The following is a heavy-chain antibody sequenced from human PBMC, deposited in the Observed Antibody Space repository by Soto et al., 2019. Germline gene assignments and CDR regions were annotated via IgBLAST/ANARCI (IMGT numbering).Heavy chain of an antibody. D-gene: IGHD4-17*01. CDR3: AKNYYGAHFFVVFYI. CDR1: GFTFSSYG. V-gene: IGHV3-30*18. Sequence: GGSLRLSCAASGFTFSSYGMHWVRQAPGKGLEWVAVISYDGSNKYYADSVKGRFTISRDNSKNTLYLQMNSLRAEDTAGYYWAKNYYGAHFFVVFYIGGQGTMVTVSS. J-gene: IGHJ3*02. CDR2: ISYDGSNK.